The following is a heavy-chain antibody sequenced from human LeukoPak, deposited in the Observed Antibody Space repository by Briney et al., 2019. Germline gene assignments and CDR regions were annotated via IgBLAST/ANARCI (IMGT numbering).Heavy chain of an antibody. D-gene: IGHD6-6*01. V-gene: IGHV3-30*02. Sequence: GGSLRLSCEASGFTFSSFGMHWVRQAPGKGLEWVAFIRRDGDVIYYADSVKGRFTISRDNSRNMVYLQLNSLRAEDTAVYYCARDASYSSSWLDYWGQGTLVTVSS. CDR1: GFTFSSFG. J-gene: IGHJ4*02. CDR3: ARDASYSSSWLDY. CDR2: IRRDGDVI.